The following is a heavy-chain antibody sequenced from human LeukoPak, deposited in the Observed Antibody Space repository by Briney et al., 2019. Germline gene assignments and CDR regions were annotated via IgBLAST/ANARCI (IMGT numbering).Heavy chain of an antibody. CDR3: ARVGYYDSSGYFLPIDY. V-gene: IGHV4-39*07. CDR1: GGSISSSSYY. J-gene: IGHJ4*02. D-gene: IGHD3-22*01. CDR2: IYYSGST. Sequence: SETLSLTCTVSGGSISSSSYYWGWIRQPPGKGLEWIGSIYYSGSTNYNPSLKSRVTISVDTSKNQFSLKLSSVTAADTAVYYCARVGYYDSSGYFLPIDYWGQGTLVTVSS.